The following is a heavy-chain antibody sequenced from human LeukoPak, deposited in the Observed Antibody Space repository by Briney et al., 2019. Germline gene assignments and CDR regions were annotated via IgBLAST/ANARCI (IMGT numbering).Heavy chain of an antibody. J-gene: IGHJ4*02. D-gene: IGHD5-18*01. CDR3: ARGGYSYGLGYLDY. CDR2: INHSGST. CDR1: GGSFSGYY. Sequence: SETLSLTCAVYGGSFSGYYWSWIRQPPGKGLEWIGEINHSGSTNYNPSLKSRVTMSVDTSKNQFSLKLSSVTAADTAVYYCARGGYSYGLGYLDYWGQGTLVTVSS. V-gene: IGHV4-34*01.